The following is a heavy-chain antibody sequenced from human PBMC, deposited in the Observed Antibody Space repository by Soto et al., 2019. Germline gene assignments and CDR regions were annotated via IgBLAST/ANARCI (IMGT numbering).Heavy chain of an antibody. CDR3: ARGYRQSGYSSSWVFDY. CDR1: GGSINSGGYY. Sequence: QVQLRESGPGLVKPSQTLSLTCTVSGGSINSGGYYWNWIRQHPGKGQGWIGYMYSSGSTYYNPLLRSRVIISADTSENHFSLKLSSVTAADTAVYFCARGYRQSGYSSSWVFDYWGQGTLVNVSS. V-gene: IGHV4-31*03. D-gene: IGHD6-13*01. CDR2: MYSSGST. J-gene: IGHJ4*02.